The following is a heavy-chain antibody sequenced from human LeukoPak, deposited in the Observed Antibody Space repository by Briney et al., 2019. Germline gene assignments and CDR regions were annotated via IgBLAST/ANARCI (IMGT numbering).Heavy chain of an antibody. CDR3: ASARYCSGGSCSYYYGMDV. D-gene: IGHD2-15*01. CDR2: ISGSGGNT. CDR1: GFTFSSYA. Sequence: PGGSLRLSCAASGFTFSSYAMSWVRQAPGKGLEWVSTISGSGGNTYYADSVKGRFTIPRDNSKNTLYLQMNSLRAEDTAVYYCASARYCSGGSCSYYYGMDVWGKGTTVTVSS. V-gene: IGHV3-23*01. J-gene: IGHJ6*04.